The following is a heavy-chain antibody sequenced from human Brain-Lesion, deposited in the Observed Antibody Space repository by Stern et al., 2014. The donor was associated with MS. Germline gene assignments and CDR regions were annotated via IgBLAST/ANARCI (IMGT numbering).Heavy chain of an antibody. D-gene: IGHD3-22*01. J-gene: IGHJ4*02. CDR2: INPKSGGT. CDR1: GYTFTGYY. CDR3: ATYYYDSTGYNDF. Sequence: VQLVQSGAEVKKPGASVKVSCKASGYTFTGYYMHWGRQAPGQGLEWTGWINPKSGGTNYAQKFQGWVTMTRDTSINTAYMELSRLRSDDTAVYYCATYYYDSTGYNDFWGQGTLVTVSS. V-gene: IGHV1-2*04.